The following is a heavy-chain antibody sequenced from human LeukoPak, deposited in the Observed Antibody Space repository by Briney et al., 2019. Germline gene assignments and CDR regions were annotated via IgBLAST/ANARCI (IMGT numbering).Heavy chain of an antibody. CDR1: GFTFSNSW. CDR2: VQHIGGET. Sequence: GGSLRLSCAGSGFTFSNSWVGWVRQAPGKGLEWVANVQHIGGETYYVDSVKGRFTISRDNAKNSVYLQMNSLGADDTAVYYCATYSILNAREFRYWGQGTLVTVTS. J-gene: IGHJ1*01. CDR3: ATYSILNAREFRY. V-gene: IGHV3-7*01. D-gene: IGHD4-11*01.